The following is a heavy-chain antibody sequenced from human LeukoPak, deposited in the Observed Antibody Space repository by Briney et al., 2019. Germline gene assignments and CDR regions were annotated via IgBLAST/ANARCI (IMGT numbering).Heavy chain of an antibody. CDR2: IYHSGST. Sequence: SETLSLTCTVSGYSISSGYFWGWIRQPPGKGLEWIGNIYHSGSTYYNPSLKSRVTISVDTSKNQFSLKLRSVTAADTAVYYCARDPRFYDSSGYNDYFDYWGQGNLVTVSS. CDR1: GYSISSGYF. V-gene: IGHV4-38-2*02. CDR3: ARDPRFYDSSGYNDYFDY. J-gene: IGHJ4*02. D-gene: IGHD3-22*01.